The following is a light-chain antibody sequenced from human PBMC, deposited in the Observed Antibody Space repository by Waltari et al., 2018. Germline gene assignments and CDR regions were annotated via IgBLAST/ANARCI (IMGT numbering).Light chain of an antibody. V-gene: IGLV2-23*02. CDR2: EVT. CDR1: VGSYNV. CDR3: CSYAGSSTWV. Sequence: QSALTQPASVSGSPGQSITISCTDVGSYNVVSWYQQYPGKAPKLMIYEVTTRPSGVSTRFSGSKSGNTASLTISGLQGEDEADYYCCSYAGSSTWVFGGGTKVTVL. J-gene: IGLJ3*02.